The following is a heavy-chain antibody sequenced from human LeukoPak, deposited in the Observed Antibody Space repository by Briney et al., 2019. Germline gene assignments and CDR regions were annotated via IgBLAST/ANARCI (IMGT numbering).Heavy chain of an antibody. Sequence: GGSLRLSCSASGVTFSTYAMSWVRQAPGKGREGVSVSSGSGGFTYYAASVKGRFTISRDNSKNTVYLQMNSLRAEDKAVSYRAKEGHLGYCSSTSCYIDYWGQGTLVTVSS. D-gene: IGHD2-2*02. CDR1: GVTFSTYA. V-gene: IGHV3-23*01. CDR3: AKEGHLGYCSSTSCYIDY. CDR2: SSGSGGFT. J-gene: IGHJ4*02.